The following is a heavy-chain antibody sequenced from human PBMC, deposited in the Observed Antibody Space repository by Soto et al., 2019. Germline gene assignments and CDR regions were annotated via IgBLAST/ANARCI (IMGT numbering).Heavy chain of an antibody. CDR1: GVNGSGND. CDR3: GRDSQVDTAMV. J-gene: IGHJ4*02. V-gene: IGHV3-53*01. CDR2: IYSGGST. Sequence: PGRSLRLRCAASGVNGSGNDMSRVLQAPGKGLEWVSVIYSGGSTYYADSVKGRFTISRDNSKNTLYLQMNSLRAEDTAVYYCGRDSQVDTAMVWGQRTLVTVSS. D-gene: IGHD5-18*01.